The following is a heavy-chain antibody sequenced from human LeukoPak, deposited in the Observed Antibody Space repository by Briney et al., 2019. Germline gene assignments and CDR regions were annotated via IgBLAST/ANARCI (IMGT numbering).Heavy chain of an antibody. D-gene: IGHD3-3*01. Sequence: GGSLRLSCETSGFSFNTYAMSWVRQTPGKGLEWVAGVSHTGARTYYADSVKGRFTISRDNSKNTLYLQMNSLRAEDTAVYYCAKDPFAVDYWGQGTLVTVSS. V-gene: IGHV3-23*01. J-gene: IGHJ4*02. CDR2: VSHTGART. CDR1: GFSFNTYA. CDR3: AKDPFAVDY.